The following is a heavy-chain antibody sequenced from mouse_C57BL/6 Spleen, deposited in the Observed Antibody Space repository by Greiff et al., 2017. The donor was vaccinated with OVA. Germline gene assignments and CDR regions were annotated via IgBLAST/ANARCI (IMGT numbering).Heavy chain of an antibody. D-gene: IGHD2-4*01. CDR2: FYPGSGSI. V-gene: IGHV1-62-2*01. Sequence: QVQLQQSGAELVKPGASVKLSCKASGYTFTEYTIHWVKQRSGQGLEWIGWFYPGSGSIKYNEKFKDKATLTADKSSSTVYMELSRWTSEDSAVYFCARHEESGLYYDYEDWYFDVWGTGTTVTVSS. CDR1: GYTFTEYT. J-gene: IGHJ1*03. CDR3: ARHEESGLYYDYEDWYFDV.